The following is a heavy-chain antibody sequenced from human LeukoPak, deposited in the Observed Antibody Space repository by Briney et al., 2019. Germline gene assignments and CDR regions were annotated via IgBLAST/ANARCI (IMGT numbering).Heavy chain of an antibody. Sequence: GGSLRLSCAASGFSVSSNYMSWVRQAPGKGLEWVSVIYSGGSTYYADSVKGRFTISRDTSKNTLYLQMNSLRAEDTAVYYCAIRPRDPLDYWGQGTLVTVSS. CDR2: IYSGGST. CDR3: AIRPRDPLDY. V-gene: IGHV3-66*04. J-gene: IGHJ4*02. CDR1: GFSVSSNY.